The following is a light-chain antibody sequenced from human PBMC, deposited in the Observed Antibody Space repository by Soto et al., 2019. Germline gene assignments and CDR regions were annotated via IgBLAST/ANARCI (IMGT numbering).Light chain of an antibody. J-gene: IGLJ2*01. CDR1: SGNIASNY. CDR2: EDN. CDR3: QSYDASNQV. Sequence: NFMLTQPHSVSESPGKTVTISCTRSSGNIASNYVQWYQQRPGSAPTTVIYEDNQRPSGVPDRFSGSIDSSSNSAALTISGLRTEDEADYSCQSYDASNQVFGGGTTLTVL. V-gene: IGLV6-57*03.